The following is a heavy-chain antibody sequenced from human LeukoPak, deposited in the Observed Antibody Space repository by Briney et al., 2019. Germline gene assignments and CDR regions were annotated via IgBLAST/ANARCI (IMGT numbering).Heavy chain of an antibody. CDR1: GFTVSSNY. D-gene: IGHD6-13*01. V-gene: IGHV3-53*01. Sequence: GGSLRLSCAASGFTVSSNYMSWVRQAPGKGLEWVSVIYSVGSTYYADSVKGRFTISRDNSKNTLFLQMNGLRVEDTAIYYCASSNRAAAGTFDDWGQGTLVTVSS. J-gene: IGHJ4*02. CDR3: ASSNRAAAGTFDD. CDR2: IYSVGST.